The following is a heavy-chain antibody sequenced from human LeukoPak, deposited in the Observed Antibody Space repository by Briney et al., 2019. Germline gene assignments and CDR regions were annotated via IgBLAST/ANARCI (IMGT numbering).Heavy chain of an antibody. V-gene: IGHV1-18*01. CDR3: AWSSSWYDRMNY. Sequence: ASVKVSCKASGYTFTSYGISWVRQAPGQGLEWMGWISAYNGNANYAQKLQGRVTMTTDTSTSTAYMELRSLRSDDTAVYYCAWSSSWYDRMNYWGQGTLVTVSS. CDR2: ISAYNGNA. CDR1: GYTFTSYG. D-gene: IGHD6-13*01. J-gene: IGHJ4*02.